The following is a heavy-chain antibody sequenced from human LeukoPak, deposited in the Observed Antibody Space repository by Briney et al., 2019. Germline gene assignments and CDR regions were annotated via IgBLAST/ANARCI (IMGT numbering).Heavy chain of an antibody. J-gene: IGHJ4*01. CDR2: ISGSGGST. CDR1: GFTFSSYA. D-gene: IGHD3-22*01. Sequence: GGSLRLSCAASGFTFSSYAMSWVRQAPGKGLEWVLAISGSGGSTYYADSVKGRFTISRDNAKNSLYLQMNSLRAEDTAVYYCARGYYYDSSGRYPPGYWGHGTLSPSPQ. CDR3: ARGYYYDSSGRYPPGY. V-gene: IGHV3-23*01.